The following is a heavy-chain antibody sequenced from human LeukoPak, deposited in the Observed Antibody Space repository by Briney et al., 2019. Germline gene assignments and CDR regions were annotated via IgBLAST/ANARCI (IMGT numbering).Heavy chain of an antibody. V-gene: IGHV4-39*01. CDR2: LYYTVTT. Sequence: SETLSLTCTVSGGSISWSNNYWGWIRQPPGKGLEWIGCLYYTVTTYYNPSLKSRATVSVDTSKTQFSLKLTSVTAADTAVYYCARSMAAAGPTHNWFDPWGHGTLVTVS. D-gene: IGHD6-13*01. J-gene: IGHJ5*02. CDR1: GGSISWSNNY. CDR3: ARSMAAAGPTHNWFDP.